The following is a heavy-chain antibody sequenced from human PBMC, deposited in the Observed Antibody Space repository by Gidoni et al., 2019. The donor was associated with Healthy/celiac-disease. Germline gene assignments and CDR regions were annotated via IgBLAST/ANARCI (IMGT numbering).Heavy chain of an antibody. D-gene: IGHD3-3*01. CDR3: TTDPEGIFGVASDY. CDR1: GFTFSNAW. CDR2: IKSKTDGGTT. V-gene: IGHV3-15*01. J-gene: IGHJ4*02. Sequence: EVQLVESGGGLVKHGGSLRLSCAASGFTFSNAWMSWVRKAPEKGLEWVGRIKSKTDGGTTDYAAPVKGRFTISRDDSKNTLYLQMNSLKTEDTAVYYCTTDPEGIFGVASDYWGQGTLVTVSS.